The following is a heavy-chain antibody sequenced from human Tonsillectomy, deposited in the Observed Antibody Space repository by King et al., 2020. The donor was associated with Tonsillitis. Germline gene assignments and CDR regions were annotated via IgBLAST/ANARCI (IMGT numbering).Heavy chain of an antibody. CDR3: ARLASRLAAVEV. CDR1: GGSISTSSYY. Sequence: QLQESGPGLVKPSETLSLTCTVSGGSISTSSYYWGWIRQPPGKGLEWIGNIYYSGSTYYNPSLKSRVSISIDTSKNHFSLKLNSVTAADTAVYYCARLASRLAAVEVWGQGTLVTVSS. D-gene: IGHD6-13*01. V-gene: IGHV4-39*02. CDR2: IYYSGST. J-gene: IGHJ4*02.